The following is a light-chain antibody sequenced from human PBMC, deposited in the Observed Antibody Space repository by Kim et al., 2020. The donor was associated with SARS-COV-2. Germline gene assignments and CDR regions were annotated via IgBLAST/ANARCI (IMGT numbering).Light chain of an antibody. V-gene: IGKV1-39*01. CDR2: ATS. Sequence: ASVGDRVTITGRASRDITMFLNWYRQKPGRAPDLLIYATSSLQNGVTTRFSGSGSGTHFTLTINNLQPEDFATYYCLQTYSAPLTFGGGTKVDIK. CDR1: RDITMF. J-gene: IGKJ4*01. CDR3: LQTYSAPLT.